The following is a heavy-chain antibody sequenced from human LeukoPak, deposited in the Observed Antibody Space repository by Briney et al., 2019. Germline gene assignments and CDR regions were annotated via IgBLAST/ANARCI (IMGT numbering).Heavy chain of an antibody. Sequence: GGSLRLSCAASGFTLRDYNMSWIRQAPGEGLEWVSYISSDSSTIYYADSVKGRFTISRDNAKNSLYLQMNSLRTEDTAVYYCANTEYQRLGTDYWGQGTLVTVSS. V-gene: IGHV3-11*04. D-gene: IGHD2-2*01. J-gene: IGHJ4*02. CDR3: ANTEYQRLGTDY. CDR2: ISSDSSTI. CDR1: GFTLRDYN.